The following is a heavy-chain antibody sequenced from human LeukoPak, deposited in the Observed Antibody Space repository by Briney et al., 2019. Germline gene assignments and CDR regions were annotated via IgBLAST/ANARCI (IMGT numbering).Heavy chain of an antibody. D-gene: IGHD2-2*01. CDR2: LSGSGGRT. V-gene: IGHV3-23*01. Sequence: GGSLRLSCAASGFTFSNYGMSWVRQAPGKGLEWVSALSGSGGRTYYADSLKGRFTISRDNSKNTLYLQMNSLRAEDTAVYYCAKDALVVPAAMPGYYYYYYMDVWGKGTTVTISS. J-gene: IGHJ6*03. CDR3: AKDALVVPAAMPGYYYYYYMDV. CDR1: GFTFSNYG.